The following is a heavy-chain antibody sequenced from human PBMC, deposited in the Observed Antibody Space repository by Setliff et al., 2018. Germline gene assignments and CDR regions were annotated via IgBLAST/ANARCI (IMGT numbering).Heavy chain of an antibody. CDR3: ARESSGWYAPFDY. Sequence: GGSLRLSCAASGFTFSTYWMSWVRQAPGKGLEWVANINQYGSEKYYVDSVKGRFTISRDNAKKSLDLQMNSLRVDDTAVYYCARESSGWYAPFDYWGQGTLVTVSS. V-gene: IGHV3-7*01. CDR1: GFTFSTYW. CDR2: INQYGSEK. J-gene: IGHJ4*02. D-gene: IGHD6-19*01.